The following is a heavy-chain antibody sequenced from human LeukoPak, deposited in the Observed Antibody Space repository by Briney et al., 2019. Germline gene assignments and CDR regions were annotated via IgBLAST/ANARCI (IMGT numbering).Heavy chain of an antibody. Sequence: GGSLRLSCAASGFTFSSYAMHWVRQAPGKGLEWVAVISYDGSNKCYADSVKGRFTISRDNSKNTLYLQMNSLRGEDTAVYSCAKDGPFSIAAAATYSQPDYWGQGTLVTVSS. CDR1: GFTFSSYA. CDR2: ISYDGSNK. D-gene: IGHD6-25*01. V-gene: IGHV3-30-3*01. CDR3: AKDGPFSIAAAATYSQPDY. J-gene: IGHJ4*02.